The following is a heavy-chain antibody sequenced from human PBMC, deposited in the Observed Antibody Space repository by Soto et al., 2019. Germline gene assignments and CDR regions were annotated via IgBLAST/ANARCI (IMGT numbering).Heavy chain of an antibody. J-gene: IGHJ4*02. Sequence: PGGSLRLSCAASGSTFSSYSMNWVRQAPGKGLEWVSSISSSSSYIYYADSVKGRFTISRDNAKNSLYLQMNSLRAEDTAMYYCASGAYSSSSHFHYWGQGTLVTVSS. CDR3: ASGAYSSSSHFHY. CDR1: GSTFSSYS. V-gene: IGHV3-21*04. D-gene: IGHD6-6*01. CDR2: ISSSSSYI.